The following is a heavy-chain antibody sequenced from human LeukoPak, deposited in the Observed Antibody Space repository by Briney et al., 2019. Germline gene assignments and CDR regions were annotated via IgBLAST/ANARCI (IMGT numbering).Heavy chain of an antibody. CDR2: ISGSGGST. CDR1: GFTFSSYA. CDR3: AKDLRGSSSWYDWFDL. Sequence: GGSLRLSCAASGFTFSSYAMSWVRQAPGKGLEWVSAISGSGGSTYYADSVKGRFTISRDNSKNTLYLQMNSLRAEDTAVYYCAKDLRGSSSWYDWFDLWGQGTLVTVSS. V-gene: IGHV3-23*01. D-gene: IGHD6-13*01. J-gene: IGHJ5*02.